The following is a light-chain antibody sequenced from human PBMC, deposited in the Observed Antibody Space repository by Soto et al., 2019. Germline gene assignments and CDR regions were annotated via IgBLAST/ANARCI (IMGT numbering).Light chain of an antibody. J-gene: IGLJ1*01. CDR2: RNN. Sequence: QSVLTQPPSASGTPGQRVTISCSGSSSNIGSNYVYWYHQLPGTAPKLVIYRNNQRPSGVPDRISGSKSGTSASLAISGLRSEDEADYYCCSYARPTFYAFATGTKLTVL. CDR1: SSNIGSNY. V-gene: IGLV1-47*01. CDR3: CSYARPTFYA.